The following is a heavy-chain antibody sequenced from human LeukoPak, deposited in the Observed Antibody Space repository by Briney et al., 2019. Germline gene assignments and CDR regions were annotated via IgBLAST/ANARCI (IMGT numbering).Heavy chain of an antibody. CDR3: ARDLANDILTGYQNWFDP. CDR1: GGSISSYY. J-gene: IGHJ5*02. D-gene: IGHD3-9*01. Sequence: LETLSLTCTVSGGSISSYYWSWIRQPAGKGLEWIGRIYTSGSTNYNPSLKSRVTMSVDTSKNQFSLKLSSVTAADTAVYYCARDLANDILTGYQNWFDPWGQGTLVTVSS. V-gene: IGHV4-4*07. CDR2: IYTSGST.